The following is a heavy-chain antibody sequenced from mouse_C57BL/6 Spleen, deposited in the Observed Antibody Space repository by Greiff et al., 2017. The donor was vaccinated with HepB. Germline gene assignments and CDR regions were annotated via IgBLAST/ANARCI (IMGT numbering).Heavy chain of an antibody. CDR1: GYTFTDYN. V-gene: IGHV1-22*01. CDR3: ARGHYYGSRDAMDY. Sequence: EVKLQESGPELVKPGASVKMSCKASGYTFTDYNMHWVKQSHGKSLEWIGYINPNNGGTSYNQKFKGKATLTVNKSSSTAYMELRSLTSEDSAVYYCARGHYYGSRDAMDYWGQGTSVTVSS. J-gene: IGHJ4*01. D-gene: IGHD1-1*01. CDR2: INPNNGGT.